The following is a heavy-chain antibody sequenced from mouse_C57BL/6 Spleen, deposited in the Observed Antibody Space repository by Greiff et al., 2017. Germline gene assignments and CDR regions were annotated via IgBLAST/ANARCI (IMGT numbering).Heavy chain of an antibody. J-gene: IGHJ3*01. Sequence: EVQLQESGGGLVQPGGSMKLSCAASGFTFSDAWMDWVRQSPEKGLEWVAEIRNKANNHATYYAESVKGRFTISRDDSKSSVYLQMNSLSAEDTGIYYCTPIYDGYYDLFAYWGQGTLVTVSA. V-gene: IGHV6-6*01. CDR1: GFTFSDAW. CDR2: IRNKANNHAT. D-gene: IGHD2-3*01. CDR3: TPIYDGYYDLFAY.